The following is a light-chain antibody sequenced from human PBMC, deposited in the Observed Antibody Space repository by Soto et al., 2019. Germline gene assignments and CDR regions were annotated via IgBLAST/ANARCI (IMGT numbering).Light chain of an antibody. CDR1: QSLLHSDGDNY. Sequence: DIVMTQSPLSLPVTPGEPASISCKSSQSLLHSDGDNYLEWYVQKAGQSPQLLIYLVSHRASGVPDRLSGSGSGTDFTLKISKVAADDVGVYYCMQTLQTPYTFGPGTKVEIK. V-gene: IGKV2-28*01. CDR3: MQTLQTPYT. J-gene: IGKJ3*01. CDR2: LVS.